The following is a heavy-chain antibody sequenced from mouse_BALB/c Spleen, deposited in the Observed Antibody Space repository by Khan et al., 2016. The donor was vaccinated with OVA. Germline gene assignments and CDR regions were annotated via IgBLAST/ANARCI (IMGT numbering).Heavy chain of an antibody. CDR2: INPSSGYT. CDR3: AREGAYYRYDGWFAY. J-gene: IGHJ3*01. D-gene: IGHD2-14*01. CDR1: GYTFTRYT. V-gene: IGHV1-4*01. Sequence: QVQLQQSGAELARPGASVKMSCKASGYTFTRYTMHWVKQRPGQGLEWIGYINPSSGYTNYNQKFKDKATLTADKSSSTAYMQLRSLTSEDSAVYYCAREGAYYRYDGWFAYGGQGTLVTISA.